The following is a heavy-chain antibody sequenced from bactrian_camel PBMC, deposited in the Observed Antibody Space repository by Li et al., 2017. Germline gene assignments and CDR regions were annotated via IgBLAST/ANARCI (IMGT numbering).Heavy chain of an antibody. CDR3: VADSSFRCRGLSISLFQGSSSY. V-gene: IGHV3S1*01. CDR2: IYTGDGRT. CDR1: GYNYTGNC. Sequence: HVQLVESGVGSVQAGGSLRLSCQASGYNYTGNCMAWLRQAPGEEREGVAAIYTGDGRTRYGDFVKGRFTITRGNAKTTLYLQMDSLKPEDTAMYYCVADSSFRCRGLSISLFQGSSSYWGQGTQVTVS. J-gene: IGHJ4*01. D-gene: IGHD3*01.